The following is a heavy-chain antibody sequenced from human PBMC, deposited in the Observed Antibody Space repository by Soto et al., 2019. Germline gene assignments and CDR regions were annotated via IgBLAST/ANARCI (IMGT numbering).Heavy chain of an antibody. CDR2: IYYSGST. D-gene: IGHD2-2*01. CDR3: ARDGTAVTTGYYGLDV. Sequence: QVQLQESGPGLVKPSETLSLTCTVSGGSITNYYWSWIRQSPGKGLEWIGFIYYSGSTNYSPSLKSRVTISVSTSKNQFSLKMTSVTAADMGVYYCARDGTAVTTGYYGLDVWGQGTTVTVSS. CDR1: GGSITNYY. V-gene: IGHV4-59*01. J-gene: IGHJ6*02.